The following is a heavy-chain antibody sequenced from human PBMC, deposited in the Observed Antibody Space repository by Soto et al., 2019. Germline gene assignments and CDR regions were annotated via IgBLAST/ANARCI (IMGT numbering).Heavy chain of an antibody. J-gene: IGHJ5*02. V-gene: IGHV3-64D*06. CDR2: ISSNGDST. CDR3: VHPRSTVQIPPT. D-gene: IGHD4-17*01. Sequence: GGSLRLSCSASGFTFSMFSMHWVRQAPGKGLEYVSGISSNGDSTYYADSVKGRFTISRDNSKNTLYLQMSSLRAVDTAVYYCVHPRSTVQIPPTWGQGTMVTVYS. CDR1: GFTFSMFS.